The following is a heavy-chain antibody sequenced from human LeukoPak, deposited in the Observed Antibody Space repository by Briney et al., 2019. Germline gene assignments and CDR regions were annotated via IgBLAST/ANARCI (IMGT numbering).Heavy chain of an antibody. CDR1: GFTFRYYA. V-gene: IGHV3-23*01. CDR3: GRHDSFIPF. D-gene: IGHD3-16*02. CDR2: ISDTGRRT. Sequence: PGGSLRLSCAASGFTFRYYAMTWVRQAAGKGLEWVSSISDTGRRTYYTDSVKGRFTIFRDDSKKAVHLQTRILRVVDTAIYFCGRHDSFIPFWGQGTLVTVSS. J-gene: IGHJ4*02.